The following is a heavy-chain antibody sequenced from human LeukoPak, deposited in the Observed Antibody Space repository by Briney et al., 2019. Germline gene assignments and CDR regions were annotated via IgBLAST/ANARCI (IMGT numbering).Heavy chain of an antibody. CDR1: GGTFNNSA. CDR3: ARDVHGDYESGWFDP. V-gene: IGHV1-69*05. D-gene: IGHD4-17*01. J-gene: IGHJ5*02. Sequence: SVKVSCKTSGGTFNNSAISWVRQAPGQGLEWLGGIMPLFGTAGYAQKFQGRVTITKDESTRTVYLELTSLTSDDTAVYYCARDVHGDYESGWFDPWGQGTLVSVSS. CDR2: IMPLFGTA.